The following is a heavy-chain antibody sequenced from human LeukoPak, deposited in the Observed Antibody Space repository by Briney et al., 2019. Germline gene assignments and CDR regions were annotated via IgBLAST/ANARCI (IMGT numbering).Heavy chain of an antibody. CDR3: ARALLRHWYFDL. CDR1: GFSVSSNY. J-gene: IGHJ2*01. V-gene: IGHV3-53*01. D-gene: IGHD3-22*01. CDR2: IYSGGIT. Sequence: GGSLRLSCAASGFSVSSNYMTWDRQAPGKGLEWVSVIYSGGITYYADSVKGRFTISRDNSKNTLYLQMNSLRAEDTAVYYCARALLRHWYFDLWGRGTLVIVSS.